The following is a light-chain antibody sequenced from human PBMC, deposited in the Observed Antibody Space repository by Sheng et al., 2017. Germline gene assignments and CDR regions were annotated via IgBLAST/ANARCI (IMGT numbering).Light chain of an antibody. CDR3: QQYKNWPATWT. V-gene: IGKV1-33*01. CDR1: QDISNY. Sequence: DIQMTQSPSSLSASVGDRVTITCQASQDISNYLNWYQQKPGKAPKLLIYDASNLETGVPSRFSGSGSGTDFTFTISSLQPDDFAVYFCQQYKNWPATWTFGQGTKVEIK. CDR2: DAS. J-gene: IGKJ1*01.